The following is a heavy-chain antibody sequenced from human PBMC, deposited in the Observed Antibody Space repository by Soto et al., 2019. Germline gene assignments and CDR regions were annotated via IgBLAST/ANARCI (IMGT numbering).Heavy chain of an antibody. V-gene: IGHV1-46*03. CDR2: INAGGGYT. D-gene: IGHD2-21*02. Sequence: ASVKVSCKASGYSFTNYYMHWVRQAPGQGLEWMGTINAGGGYTTYAQRFQGRVTMTRDTSTSTVSMELSSLRYEDTALYYCTRGGAIVVVTAALDYWGQG. CDR3: TRGGAIVVVTAALDY. CDR1: GYSFTNYY. J-gene: IGHJ4*02.